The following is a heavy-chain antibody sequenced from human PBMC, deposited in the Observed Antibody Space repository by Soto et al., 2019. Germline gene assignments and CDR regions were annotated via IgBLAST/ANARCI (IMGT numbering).Heavy chain of an antibody. CDR3: AKSGYNQSNWFDA. Sequence: GESLRLSWAAAGFTFSKYAMSCVRQAPGKGLEWVSYISDNGRRINYEDSVTGRFSISRDNSNKSLYMEMNSLRDEDTAIYYCAKSGYNQSNWFDAWGQGTMVTVSS. V-gene: IGHV3-23*01. CDR2: ISDNGRRI. J-gene: IGHJ5*02. D-gene: IGHD5-18*01. CDR1: GFTFSKYA.